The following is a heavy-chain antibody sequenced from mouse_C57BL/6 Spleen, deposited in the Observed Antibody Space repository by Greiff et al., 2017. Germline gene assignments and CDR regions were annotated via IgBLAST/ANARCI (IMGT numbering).Heavy chain of an antibody. J-gene: IGHJ2*01. V-gene: IGHV1-55*01. CDR1: GYTFTSYW. Sequence: VQLQQPGAELVKPGASVKMSCKASGYTFTSYWITWVKQSPGQGLEWIGDIYPGSGSTNYNEKFKSKATLTVDTSSRTAYMQLSSLTSEDSAVYYCARRGIYDGYLFDYWGQGTTLTVSS. CDR3: ARRGIYDGYLFDY. D-gene: IGHD2-3*01. CDR2: IYPGSGST.